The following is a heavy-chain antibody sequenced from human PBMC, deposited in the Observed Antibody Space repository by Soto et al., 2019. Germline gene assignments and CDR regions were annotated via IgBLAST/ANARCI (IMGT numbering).Heavy chain of an antibody. CDR3: ARDHKVVRRLTKSGMDV. CDR2: IIPIFGTA. Sequence: GASVKVSCKASGGTFSSYAISWVRQAPGQGLEWMGGIIPIFGTANYAQKFQGRVTITADESTSTAYMELSSLRSEDTAVYYCARDHKVVRRLTKSGMDVWGQGTTVPS. V-gene: IGHV1-69*13. J-gene: IGHJ6*02. CDR1: GGTFSSYA. D-gene: IGHD3-10*01.